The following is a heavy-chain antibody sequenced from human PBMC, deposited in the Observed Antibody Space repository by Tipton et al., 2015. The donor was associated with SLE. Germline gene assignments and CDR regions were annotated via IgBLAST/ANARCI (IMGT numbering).Heavy chain of an antibody. CDR3: ARLSTRLVRDAFDL. CDR2: ST. Sequence: TLPLTCTVSGGSMSSSGYYWGWIRQPPGKGLEWIGYSTDYSPSLKSRVTISVDTSKNQFSLKLSSVTAADTAIYYCARLSTRLVRDAFDLWGQGTMVTVSS. D-gene: IGHD1-1*01. J-gene: IGHJ3*01. CDR1: GGSMSSSGYY. V-gene: IGHV4-61*05.